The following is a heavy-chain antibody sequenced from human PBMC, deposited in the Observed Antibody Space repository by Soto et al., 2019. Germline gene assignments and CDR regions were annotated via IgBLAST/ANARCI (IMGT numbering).Heavy chain of an antibody. V-gene: IGHV3-23*01. CDR3: AKGGRCSSTSCQYFDY. D-gene: IGHD2-2*01. CDR1: GFPFSSYS. Sequence: TGGSLSLSCAASGFPFSSYSMNWVRQAPGKGLEWVSSISGSSGSTYYADSVKGRFTISRDNSKNTLYLQMNSLRAEDTAVYYCAKGGRCSSTSCQYFDYWGQGTLVTVSS. J-gene: IGHJ4*02. CDR2: ISGSSGST.